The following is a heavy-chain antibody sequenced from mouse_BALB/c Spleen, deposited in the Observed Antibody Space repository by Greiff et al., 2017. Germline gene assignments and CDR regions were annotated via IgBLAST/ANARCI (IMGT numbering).Heavy chain of an antibody. CDR2: IYPSDSYT. CDR1: GYTFTSYW. Sequence: QVQLQQPGAELVRPGASVKLSCKASGYTFTSYWINWVKQRPGQGLEWIGNIYPSDSYTNYNQKFKDKATLTVDKSSSTAYMQLSSPTSEDSAVYYCTRGNPHDYGSSYGIYYAMDYWGQGTSVTVSS. D-gene: IGHD1-1*01. V-gene: IGHV1-69*02. CDR3: TRGNPHDYGSSYGIYYAMDY. J-gene: IGHJ4*01.